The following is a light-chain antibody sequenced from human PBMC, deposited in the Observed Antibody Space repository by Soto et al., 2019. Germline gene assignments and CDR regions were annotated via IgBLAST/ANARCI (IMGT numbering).Light chain of an antibody. CDR2: GAS. Sequence: EIVLTQSPATLSVSPVERATLSCLASQSVTSNFAWYQQKPGQAPRLLIYGASSRATGIPDRFSGSGSGTDFTLTISRLEPEDFAVYYCQQYGSSPPITFGGGTKVDIK. J-gene: IGKJ4*01. CDR1: QSVTSN. V-gene: IGKV3-20*01. CDR3: QQYGSSPPIT.